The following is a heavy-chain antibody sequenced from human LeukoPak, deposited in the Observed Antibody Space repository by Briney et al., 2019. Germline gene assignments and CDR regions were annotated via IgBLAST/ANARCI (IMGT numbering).Heavy chain of an antibody. CDR1: GFTFSDYT. D-gene: IGHD5-18*01. V-gene: IGHV3-21*01. J-gene: IGHJ6*03. CDR3: VRGEYSYGPLDYYYYMDV. CDR2: ISSSSSYI. Sequence: GGSLRLSCAASGFTFSDYTMNWVRQAPGKGLEWVSSISSSSSYIYYADSVKGRFTISRDNDKNSLSMKMKSLRAEDTAVYYCVRGEYSYGPLDYYYYMDVWGKGTTVTVSS.